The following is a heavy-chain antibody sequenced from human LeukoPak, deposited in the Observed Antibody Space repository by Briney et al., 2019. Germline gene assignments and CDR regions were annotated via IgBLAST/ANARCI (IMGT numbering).Heavy chain of an antibody. CDR1: GYTFTSYA. J-gene: IGHJ4*02. D-gene: IGHD6-13*01. CDR3: ARGGYSSSWFPFDY. V-gene: IGHV1-69*05. Sequence: SVKVSCKASGYTFTSYAISWVRQAPGQGLEWMGGIIPIFGTANYAQKFQGRVTITTDESTSTAYMELSSLRSEDTAVYYCARGGYSSSWFPFDYWGQGTLVTVSS. CDR2: IIPIFGTA.